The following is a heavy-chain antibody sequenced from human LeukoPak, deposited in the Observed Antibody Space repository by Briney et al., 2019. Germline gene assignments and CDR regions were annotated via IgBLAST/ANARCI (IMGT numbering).Heavy chain of an antibody. CDR2: INPSGGST. CDR3: VRARGPGGPHSYGDYPPNWYFDL. V-gene: IGHV1-46*01. J-gene: IGHJ2*01. D-gene: IGHD4-17*01. CDR1: GYTFTSYY. Sequence: GASVKVSCKASGYTFTSYYMHWVRQAPGQGLEWMGIINPSGGSTSYAQKFQGRVTMTRDTSTSTVYMELSSLRSEDTAVYYCVRARGPGGPHSYGDYPPNWYFDLWGRGTLVTVSS.